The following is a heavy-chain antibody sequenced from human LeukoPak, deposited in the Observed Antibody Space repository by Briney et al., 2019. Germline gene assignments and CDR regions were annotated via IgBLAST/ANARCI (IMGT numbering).Heavy chain of an antibody. CDR3: ARIIVGATSDFDY. D-gene: IGHD1-26*01. CDR2: IIPILGIA. CDR1: GGTFNIYT. Sequence: SVKVSYKASGGTFNIYTISWVRQAPGQGREGMGRIIPILGIANYTQKFQGRVTITADKSTSTAYMELSSLRSEDTAVYYCARIIVGATSDFDYWGQGTLVTVSS. J-gene: IGHJ4*02. V-gene: IGHV1-69*02.